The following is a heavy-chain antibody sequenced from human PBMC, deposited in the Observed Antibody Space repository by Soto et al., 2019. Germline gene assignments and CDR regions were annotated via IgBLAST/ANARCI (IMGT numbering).Heavy chain of an antibody. D-gene: IGHD1-1*01. V-gene: IGHV1-18*01. Sequence: QVHLVQSGAEVKKPGASVKVSCKGSGYAFTTYGITWVRQAPGQGLEWMGWISAHNGNTNYAQKLQGRVTVTTDTSPSTAYMELRSLRSDDTAVYYWARGRYGDYWGQGALVTVSS. CDR2: ISAHNGNT. CDR3: ARGRYGDY. J-gene: IGHJ4*02. CDR1: GYAFTTYG.